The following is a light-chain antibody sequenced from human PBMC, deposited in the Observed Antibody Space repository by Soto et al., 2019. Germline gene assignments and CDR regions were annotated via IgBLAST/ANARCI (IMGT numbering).Light chain of an antibody. Sequence: ETVMKQSPATLSVSPGERATLSCRASQSVGSNLAWYQQTPGRAPRLLIYGASTRATGIPARFSGSGSGTELTLTISSLQSEDFAVYYCQQYNDWPRPFGQGTKVEIK. V-gene: IGKV3-15*01. CDR3: QQYNDWPRP. CDR2: GAS. CDR1: QSVGSN. J-gene: IGKJ1*01.